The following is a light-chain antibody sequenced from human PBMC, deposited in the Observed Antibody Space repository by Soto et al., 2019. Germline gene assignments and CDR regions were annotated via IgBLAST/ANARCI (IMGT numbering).Light chain of an antibody. Sequence: QSVLTQPPSASGIPGQTVTLSCSGSPSNIGRNYVYWYQQLPGTAPKLLIYSNNQRPSGVPDRFSGSKSGTSGSLAISGLRSEDEADYYCAAWEDSVNLWLFGGGTKVTVL. CDR1: PSNIGRNY. J-gene: IGLJ3*02. CDR2: SNN. V-gene: IGLV1-47*02. CDR3: AAWEDSVNLWL.